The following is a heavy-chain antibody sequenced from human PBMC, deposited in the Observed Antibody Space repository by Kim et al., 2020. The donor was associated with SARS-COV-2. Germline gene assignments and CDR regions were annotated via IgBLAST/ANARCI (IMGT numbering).Heavy chain of an antibody. V-gene: IGHV4-34*01. J-gene: IGHJ4*02. Sequence: GSTNYNPSLQMRVTISVDTSKNQFSLKLRSVTAADTAVYYCARDGWSTPWGQGTLVTVSS. CDR3: ARDGWSTP. CDR2: GST. D-gene: IGHD6-19*01.